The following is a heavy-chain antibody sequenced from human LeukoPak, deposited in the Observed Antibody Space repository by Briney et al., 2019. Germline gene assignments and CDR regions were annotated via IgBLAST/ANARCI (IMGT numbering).Heavy chain of an antibody. D-gene: IGHD6-6*01. CDR1: GYTFTSYG. V-gene: IGHV1-18*01. CDR2: TSAYNGNT. CDR3: ARGPGHRSIAARCDY. J-gene: IGHJ4*02. Sequence: ASVKVSCKASGYTFTSYGISWVRQAPGQGLEWMGWTSAYNGNTNYAQKLQGRVTMTTDTSTSTAYMELRSLRSDDTAVYYCARGPGHRSIAARCDYWGQGTLVTVSS.